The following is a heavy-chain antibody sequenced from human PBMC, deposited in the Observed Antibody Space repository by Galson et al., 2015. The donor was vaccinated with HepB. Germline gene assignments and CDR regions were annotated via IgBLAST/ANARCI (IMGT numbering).Heavy chain of an antibody. D-gene: IGHD6-13*01. CDR3: ARGRSGSSWDNWFDP. Sequence: SVKVSCKASGYTFNTDDINWVRQATGQGLEWMGWMNPKSGNTGYAQKFQGRFTMTRNTSMNTAYMELSNLRSDDTAVYFCARGRSGSSWDNWFDPWGQGTLVSVSS. CDR1: GYTFNTDD. J-gene: IGHJ5*02. CDR2: MNPKSGNT. V-gene: IGHV1-8*01.